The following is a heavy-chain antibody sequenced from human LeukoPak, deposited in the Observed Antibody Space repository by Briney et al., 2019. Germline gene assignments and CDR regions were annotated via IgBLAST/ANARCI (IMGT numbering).Heavy chain of an antibody. V-gene: IGHV3-74*01. Sequence: PGGPLRLSCVVSGFPFGNFGMNWARQVPGKGLVWVAGMDTAGRTTDYADSVKGRFTISRDNARNTLYLQMRSLRADDTALYYCATDVTGSEDRWGQGTLVTVSS. CDR2: MDTAGRTT. CDR1: GFPFGNFG. D-gene: IGHD6-25*01. CDR3: ATDVTGSEDR. J-gene: IGHJ5*02.